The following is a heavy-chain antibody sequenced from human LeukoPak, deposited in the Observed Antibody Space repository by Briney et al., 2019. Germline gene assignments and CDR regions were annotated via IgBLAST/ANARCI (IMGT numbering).Heavy chain of an antibody. CDR3: VKVSIAVAGSDY. Sequence: PGGSLRLSCAASGFIFSNYWMTWVRQAPGKGLEWVANIKEDGSEKYYLDSVSGRSTISRDNAKNSLYLQMNSLRAEDTAVYYCVKVSIAVAGSDYWGQGTLVTVFS. CDR1: GFIFSNYW. J-gene: IGHJ4*02. D-gene: IGHD6-13*01. V-gene: IGHV3-7*01. CDR2: IKEDGSEK.